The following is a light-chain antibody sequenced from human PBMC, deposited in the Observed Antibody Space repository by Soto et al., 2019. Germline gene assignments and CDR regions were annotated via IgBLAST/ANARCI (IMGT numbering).Light chain of an antibody. V-gene: IGKV1D-12*01. CDR1: QGISRS. CDR2: AAS. Sequence: DIQMTQSPSSESASGGDRATIICRASQGISRSLAWYQQKPGKAPKFLIYAASSLQSGVPSRFSGSGFGTDFTLTISSLQPEDSAIYYCQQADTFPITFGQGTRLEIK. CDR3: QQADTFPIT. J-gene: IGKJ5*01.